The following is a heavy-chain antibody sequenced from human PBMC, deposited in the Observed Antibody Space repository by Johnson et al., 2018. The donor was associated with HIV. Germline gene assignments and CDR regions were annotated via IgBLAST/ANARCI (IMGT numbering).Heavy chain of an antibody. V-gene: IGHV3-30*14. CDR1: GFTFSSHD. CDR2: ISYDGSNK. Sequence: QVQLVESGGGVVQPGRSLRVSCGASGFTFSSHDMHWVRQAPGKGLEWVAVISYDGSNKYYADSVKGRFTISRDNSKNTLYLQMNSLRAEDTAVYYCARGGLLSPDAFDIWGQGTMVSVSS. J-gene: IGHJ3*02. CDR3: ARGGLLSPDAFDI. D-gene: IGHD2-21*02.